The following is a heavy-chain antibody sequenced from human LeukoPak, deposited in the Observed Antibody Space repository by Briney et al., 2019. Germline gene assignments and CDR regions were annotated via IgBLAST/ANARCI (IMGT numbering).Heavy chain of an antibody. CDR2: ISWNSGSI. D-gene: IGHD3-10*01. CDR1: GFTFDDYA. Sequence: GGSLRLSCAASGFTFDDYAMHWVRQAPGKGLEWVSGISWNSGSIGYADSVKGRFTISRDNAKNSLYLQMNSLRAEDTAVYYCARDWKRYYYGSGSYDYWGQGTLVTVSS. V-gene: IGHV3-9*01. J-gene: IGHJ4*02. CDR3: ARDWKRYYYGSGSYDY.